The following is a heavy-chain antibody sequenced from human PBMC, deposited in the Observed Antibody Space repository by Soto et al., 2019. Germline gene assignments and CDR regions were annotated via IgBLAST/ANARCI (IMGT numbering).Heavy chain of an antibody. Sequence: SETLSLTCNVSGDSISSGNHYWRWIRQPPGKGLEWIGYIFYSGTAYYNPSLKSRLTISVDTSKNQFSLKLSSVTAADTAVYYCARTDYGTAYFDPWGQGSLVTVSS. CDR1: GDSISSGNHY. CDR3: ARTDYGTAYFDP. CDR2: IFYSGTA. D-gene: IGHD3-10*01. J-gene: IGHJ5*02. V-gene: IGHV4-30-4*01.